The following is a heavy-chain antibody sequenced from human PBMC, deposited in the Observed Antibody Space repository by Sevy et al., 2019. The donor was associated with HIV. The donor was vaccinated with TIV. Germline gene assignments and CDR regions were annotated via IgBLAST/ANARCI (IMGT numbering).Heavy chain of an antibody. CDR3: ATGLRYSSSWYNIY. Sequence: GGSLRLSCAASGFTFSSYAMHWVRQAPGKGLEWVSVISYDGSNKYYADSVKGRFTISRDNSKNRLYLQMNSLRAEETAVYYCATGLRYSSSWYNIYWGQGTLVTVSS. J-gene: IGHJ4*02. V-gene: IGHV3-30-3*01. CDR1: GFTFSSYA. CDR2: ISYDGSNK. D-gene: IGHD6-13*01.